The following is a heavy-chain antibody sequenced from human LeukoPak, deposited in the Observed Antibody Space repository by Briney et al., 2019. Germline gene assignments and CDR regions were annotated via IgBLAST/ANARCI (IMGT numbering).Heavy chain of an antibody. CDR1: GFTFSSYS. Sequence: GGSRRLPCAASGFTFSSYSMNWVRQAPGKGLEWVSSISSSSSYIYYADSVKGRFTISRDNAKNSLYLQMNSLRAEDTAVYYCAKGRFNYDNSGYSSFYHWGQGTLVTVSS. D-gene: IGHD3-22*01. J-gene: IGHJ4*02. CDR2: ISSSSSYI. V-gene: IGHV3-21*01. CDR3: AKGRFNYDNSGYSSFYH.